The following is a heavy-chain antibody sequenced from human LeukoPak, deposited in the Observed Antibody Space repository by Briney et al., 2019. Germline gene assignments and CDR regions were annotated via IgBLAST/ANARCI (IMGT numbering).Heavy chain of an antibody. CDR3: AKDSWNYFLGGSRPRHFDY. J-gene: IGHJ4*02. V-gene: IGHV3-30*18. D-gene: IGHD1-7*01. CDR1: GFTFSSYG. Sequence: GRSLRLSFAACGFTFSSYGMHWVRQAPGKGLEWVTVISYDGSNKYYTDSVKGRFTISRDNSKNTLYLQVNSLRAEDTAVYYCAKDSWNYFLGGSRPRHFDYWGQGTLVTVSS. CDR2: ISYDGSNK.